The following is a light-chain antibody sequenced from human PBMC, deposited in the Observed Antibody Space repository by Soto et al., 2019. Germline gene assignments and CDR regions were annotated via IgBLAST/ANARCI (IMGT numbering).Light chain of an antibody. CDR3: SSYTSNSTLVV. CDR2: EVS. V-gene: IGLV2-14*01. J-gene: IGLJ2*01. CDR1: SSDVGGYNY. Sequence: QSALTQPASVSGSPGQSITISCTGSSSDVGGYNYVSWYQQHPGKAPKLTIYEVSNRPSGVSNRFSGSKSGNTASLTISGLQAEDEADYYCSSYTSNSTLVVFGGGTKLTVL.